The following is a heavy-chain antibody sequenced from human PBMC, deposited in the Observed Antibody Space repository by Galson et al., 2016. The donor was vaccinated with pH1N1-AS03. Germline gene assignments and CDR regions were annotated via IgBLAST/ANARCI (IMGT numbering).Heavy chain of an antibody. CDR3: ADVGATIL. CDR1: GFTFSSYA. J-gene: IGHJ1*01. V-gene: IGHV3-30*04. D-gene: IGHD1-26*01. CDR2: MSGDGRTT. Sequence: SLRLSCAASGFTFSSYAMHWVRQAPGKGLEWVAVMSGDGRTTYYADSVKGRFTISRDNAKGTLYLQVDILSTEDTAVYYCADVGATILWGQGTLVTVSS.